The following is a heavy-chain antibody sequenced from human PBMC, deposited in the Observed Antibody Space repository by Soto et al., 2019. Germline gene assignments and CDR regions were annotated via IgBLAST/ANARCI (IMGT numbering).Heavy chain of an antibody. D-gene: IGHD6-6*01. Sequence: SETLSLTXAVSGYSISSSHWWGWSRQPPGKGLEWIGYINYSGNTYYNPSLKSRVTMSVDTSKNQFSLKLSSVTAVDTAVYYCARRSVSSSGNLDYWGQGTLVTVSS. CDR2: INYSGNT. J-gene: IGHJ4*02. V-gene: IGHV4-28*01. CDR1: GYSISSSHW. CDR3: ARRSVSSSGNLDY.